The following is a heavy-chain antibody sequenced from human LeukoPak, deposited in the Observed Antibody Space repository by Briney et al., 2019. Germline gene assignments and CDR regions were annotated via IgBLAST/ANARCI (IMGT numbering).Heavy chain of an antibody. Sequence: GGSLRLSCAASGFTFSISAMSWVRQAPGKGLEWVSGISDSGGSTFYADSVKGRFTISRDNSKNTLYLQMNSLRAEDTAVYYCAKASRWYFDLDYWGQGTLVTVSS. J-gene: IGHJ4*02. CDR2: ISDSGGST. CDR1: GFTFSISA. D-gene: IGHD3-9*01. V-gene: IGHV3-23*01. CDR3: AKASRWYFDLDY.